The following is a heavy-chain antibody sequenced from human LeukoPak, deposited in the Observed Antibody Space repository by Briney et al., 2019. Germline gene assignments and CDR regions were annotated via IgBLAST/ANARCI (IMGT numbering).Heavy chain of an antibody. CDR1: GGSISSYY. CDR2: IYYSGST. V-gene: IGHV4-59*12. Sequence: SETLSLTCTVSGGSISSYYWSWIRQPPGKGLEWIGYIYYSGSTNYNPSLKSRVTISVDTSKNQFSLKLSSVTAADTAVYYCAFYGSGMRNDYFDYWGQGTLVTVSS. CDR3: AFYGSGMRNDYFDY. D-gene: IGHD3-10*01. J-gene: IGHJ4*02.